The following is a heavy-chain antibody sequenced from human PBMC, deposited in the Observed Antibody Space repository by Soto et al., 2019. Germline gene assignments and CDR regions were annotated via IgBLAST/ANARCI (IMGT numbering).Heavy chain of an antibody. J-gene: IGHJ4*02. CDR1: GFTFISYA. CDR2: ISGSGGST. Sequence: GGSLRLSCAASGFTFISYAMSWVRQAPGKGLEWVSAISGSGGSTYYADSVKGRFTISRDNSKNTLYLQMNSLRAEDTAVYYCANGAVAGPYTPQPLDYWGQGTLVTVSS. V-gene: IGHV3-23*01. CDR3: ANGAVAGPYTPQPLDY. D-gene: IGHD6-19*01.